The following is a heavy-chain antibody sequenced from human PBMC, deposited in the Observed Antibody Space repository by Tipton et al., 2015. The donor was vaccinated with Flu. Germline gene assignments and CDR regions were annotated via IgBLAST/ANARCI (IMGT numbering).Heavy chain of an antibody. J-gene: IGHJ4*02. CDR2: IKQDASEK. V-gene: IGHV3-7*01. D-gene: IGHD6-19*01. CDR3: AGGSGWLITD. Sequence: SGFRFNTFWMNWVRQAPGKGLEWVAIIKQDASEKLYVDSVEGRFTISRDNAKNSLSLQMDSLRGDDTAVCYCAGGSGWLITDWGQGTLVTVSS. CDR1: GFRFNTFW.